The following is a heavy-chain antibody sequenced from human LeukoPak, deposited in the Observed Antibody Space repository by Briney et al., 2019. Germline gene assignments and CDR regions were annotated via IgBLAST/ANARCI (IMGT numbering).Heavy chain of an antibody. CDR2: ISYDGSNK. V-gene: IGHV3-30-3*01. CDR3: ARDFPLYCSGGSCGYWFDP. Sequence: QPGGSLRLSCAASGFTFSSYAMHWVRQAPGKGLEWVAVISYDGSNKYYADSVKGRFTISRDNSKNTLYLQMNSLRAEDTAVYYCARDFPLYCSGGSCGYWFDPWGQGTLATVSS. J-gene: IGHJ5*02. CDR1: GFTFSSYA. D-gene: IGHD2-15*01.